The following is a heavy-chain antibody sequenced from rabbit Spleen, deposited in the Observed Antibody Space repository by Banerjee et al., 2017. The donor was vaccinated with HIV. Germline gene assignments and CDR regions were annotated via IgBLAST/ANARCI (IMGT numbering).Heavy chain of an antibody. CDR1: GFDFSSSDY. Sequence: QSLEESGGDLVKPGASLTLTCNASGFDFSSSDYICWVRQAPGKGLEWIACIYTGSGSTYYASWAKGRFTISKTSSTTVTLQMTSLTAADTATYFCARGRSDVAYYAFTLWGQGTLVTVS. CDR3: ARGRSDVAYYAFTL. CDR2: IYTGSGST. D-gene: IGHD6-1*01. J-gene: IGHJ4*01. V-gene: IGHV1S40*01.